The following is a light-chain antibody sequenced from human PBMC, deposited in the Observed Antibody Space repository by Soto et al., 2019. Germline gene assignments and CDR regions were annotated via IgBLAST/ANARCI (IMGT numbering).Light chain of an antibody. V-gene: IGKV3-20*01. J-gene: IGKJ1*01. CDR3: QQYDNSLWT. CDR1: QTVSSVH. CDR2: GAS. Sequence: EIVLTQSPGTLSLSPGERATLSCRASQTVSSVHLAWYQQRPGQAPRLLIYGASRRAAGIPDRFSGSGSGTEFTHTISRLEPEDFAVYYCQQYDNSLWTFGQGTKVEV.